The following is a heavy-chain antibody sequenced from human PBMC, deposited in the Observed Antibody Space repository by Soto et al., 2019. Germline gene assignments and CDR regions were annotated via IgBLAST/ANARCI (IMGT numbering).Heavy chain of an antibody. V-gene: IGHV1-3*04. CDR2: INTGNGNT. CDR3: ARGDTMVRGVIIDYFDY. Sequence: QVQLVQSGAEVKKPGASVKVSCKASGYTFTSYTLHWVRQAPGQRLEWMGWINTGNGNTKYSQKFQGRVTITRDTSASTAYMGLSSLRSEDTAGYYCARGDTMVRGVIIDYFDYWGQGTRVTGSS. J-gene: IGHJ4*02. D-gene: IGHD3-10*01. CDR1: GYTFTSYT.